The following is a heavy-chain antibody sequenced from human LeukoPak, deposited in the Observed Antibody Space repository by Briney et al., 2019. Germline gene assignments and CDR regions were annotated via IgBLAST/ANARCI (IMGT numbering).Heavy chain of an antibody. CDR3: TRLSHVAGAPKVSWFDP. V-gene: IGHV4-38-2*02. J-gene: IGHJ5*02. D-gene: IGHD1-26*01. CDR2: IYHSGTS. CDR1: AYSISDGFL. Sequence: SGTLSLTCTVSAYSISDGFLWGWIRQAPGKGLGWIGSIYHSGTSYYNPSLKSRISMSVDTSKNQFSLNLSSVTAADTAVYYCTRLSHVAGAPKVSWFDPWGQGTLVTVSS.